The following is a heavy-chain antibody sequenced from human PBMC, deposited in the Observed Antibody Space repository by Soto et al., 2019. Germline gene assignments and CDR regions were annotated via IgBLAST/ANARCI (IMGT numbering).Heavy chain of an antibody. D-gene: IGHD6-13*01. CDR1: GGTFSSYA. V-gene: IGHV1-69*13. Sequence: SVKVSCKXSGGTFSSYAISWVRQAPGQGLEWMGGIIPIFGTANYAQKFQGRVTITADESTSTAYMELSSLRSEDTAVYYCARNAAAGIDYYYGMDVWGQGTTVTVSS. CDR3: ARNAAAGIDYYYGMDV. CDR2: IIPIFGTA. J-gene: IGHJ6*02.